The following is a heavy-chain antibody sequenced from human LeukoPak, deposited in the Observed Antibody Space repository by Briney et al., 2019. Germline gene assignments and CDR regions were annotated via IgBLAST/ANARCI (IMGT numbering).Heavy chain of an antibody. CDR3: ARDLPSTMYYDFWSGYSPRGGFDY. V-gene: IGHV3-7*01. CDR1: GFTFSSYW. CDR2: IKEDGSER. J-gene: IGHJ4*02. D-gene: IGHD3-3*01. Sequence: GGSLRLSCTASGFTFSSYWMSWVRQAPGKGPEWVANIKEDGSERYYVDSVKGRFTISRDNAKNSLYLQMNSLRAEDTAVYYCARDLPSTMYYDFWSGYSPRGGFDYWGQGTLVTVSS.